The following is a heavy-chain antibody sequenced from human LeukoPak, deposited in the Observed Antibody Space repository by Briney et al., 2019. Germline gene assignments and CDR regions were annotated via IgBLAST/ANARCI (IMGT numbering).Heavy chain of an antibody. V-gene: IGHV4-4*02. Sequence: SETLSLTCAVSGGSISSSNWWSWVRQPPGKGLEWIGEINHSGSTNYNPSLKSRVTISVDTSKNQFSLKLSSVTAADTAVYYCASLNYYDSSGYRGYYYYYMDVWGKGTTVTISS. CDR2: INHSGST. D-gene: IGHD3-22*01. CDR1: GGSISSSNW. J-gene: IGHJ6*03. CDR3: ASLNYYDSSGYRGYYYYYMDV.